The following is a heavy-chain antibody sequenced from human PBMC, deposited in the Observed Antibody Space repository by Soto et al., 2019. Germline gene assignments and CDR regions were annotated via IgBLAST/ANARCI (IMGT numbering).Heavy chain of an antibody. J-gene: IGHJ4*02. D-gene: IGHD7-27*01. CDR3: ARDQALAPTVWGY. CDR2: IYYSGST. CDR1: VEPIGSGGHY. Sequence: TLSLTCSVSVEPIGSGGHYWNWILQRPEKGLEWIGYIYYSGSTHYNPSLRSRLTISLDTSKNQFFLRLVSVTAADTALYYCARDQALAPTVWGYWGQGIQVTVSS. V-gene: IGHV4-31*03.